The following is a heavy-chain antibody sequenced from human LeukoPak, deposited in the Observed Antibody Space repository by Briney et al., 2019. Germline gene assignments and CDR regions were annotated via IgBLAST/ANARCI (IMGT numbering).Heavy chain of an antibody. V-gene: IGHV4-59*01. J-gene: IGHJ3*02. D-gene: IGHD3-22*01. CDR1: GGSISSYY. CDR2: IYYSGST. Sequence: SETLSLTCTVSGGSISSYYWSWIRQPPGKGPEWIGYIYYSGSTNYNPSLKSRVTISVDTSKNQFSLKLSSVTAADTAVYYCARGRYYDSSGYWDDAFDIWGQGTMVTVSS. CDR3: ARGRYYDSSGYWDDAFDI.